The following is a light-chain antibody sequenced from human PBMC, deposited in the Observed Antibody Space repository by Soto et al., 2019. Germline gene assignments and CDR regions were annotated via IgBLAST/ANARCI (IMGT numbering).Light chain of an antibody. Sequence: EIVLTQSPATQSLSPGERATLSCRASQSVSSYLAWYQEKPGQAPRLLIYDASNRATGIPARFSGSGSGTDFTLTISSLEREDFAVYYCQPRSNWPITFGGGTKVEIK. CDR2: DAS. J-gene: IGKJ4*01. V-gene: IGKV3-11*01. CDR1: QSVSSY. CDR3: QPRSNWPIT.